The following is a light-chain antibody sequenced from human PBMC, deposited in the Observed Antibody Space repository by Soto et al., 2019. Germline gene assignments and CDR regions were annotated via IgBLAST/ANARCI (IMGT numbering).Light chain of an antibody. CDR3: QQYGYSPIT. J-gene: IGKJ5*01. Sequence: EIVMTQSPGTLSLSPVEGATLSCRASQSVSSSYLAWYQQKPGQAPRLLIYGASSRATGIPDRFSGSGSGTDFTLTISRLEPEDFALYYCQQYGYSPITFGQGTRLEIK. V-gene: IGKV3-20*01. CDR2: GAS. CDR1: QSVSSSY.